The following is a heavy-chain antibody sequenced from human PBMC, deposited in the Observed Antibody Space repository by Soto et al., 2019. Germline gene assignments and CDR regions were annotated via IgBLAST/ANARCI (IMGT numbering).Heavy chain of an antibody. CDR3: ARGQYSSGKFDY. D-gene: IGHD6-19*01. Sequence: GVSLRLSCVASGFIVTNSYMSWVRQAPGKGLEWVSIIYSGGSTYYADSVKGRFTISRDNSKNTVYLQMNSLRAEDTAVYYCARGQYSSGKFDYWGQGTLVTVSS. V-gene: IGHV3-53*01. CDR1: GFIVTNSY. J-gene: IGHJ4*02. CDR2: IYSGGST.